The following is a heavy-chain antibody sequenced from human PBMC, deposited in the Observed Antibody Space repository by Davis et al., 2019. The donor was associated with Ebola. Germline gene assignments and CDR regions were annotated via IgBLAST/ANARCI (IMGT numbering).Heavy chain of an antibody. CDR2: IFHSGSP. Sequence: SETLSLTCSVSGGSVSSGTYYWSWFRQPPGKGLEWIGYIFHSGSPNYNPSLESRFTISMDTSKNQFYLRLDSVTAADTAVYYCARTALTSISDLGLGYNYFDPWGQGSLVTVST. CDR3: ARTALTSISDLGLGYNYFDP. CDR1: GGSVSSGTYY. J-gene: IGHJ5*02. D-gene: IGHD2-21*02. V-gene: IGHV4-61*01.